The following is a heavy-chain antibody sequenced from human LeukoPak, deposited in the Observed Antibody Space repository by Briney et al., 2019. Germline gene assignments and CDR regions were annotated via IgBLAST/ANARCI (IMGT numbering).Heavy chain of an antibody. CDR2: IIPILGIA. Sequence: ASVKVSCKASGGTISSYAISWVRQAPGQGLEWMGRIIPILGIANYAQKFQGRVTITADKSTSTAYMELSSLRSEDTAVYYCACTVTTRSSYAFDIWGQGTMVTVSS. CDR3: ACTVTTRSSYAFDI. V-gene: IGHV1-69*04. J-gene: IGHJ3*02. D-gene: IGHD4-17*01. CDR1: GGTISSYA.